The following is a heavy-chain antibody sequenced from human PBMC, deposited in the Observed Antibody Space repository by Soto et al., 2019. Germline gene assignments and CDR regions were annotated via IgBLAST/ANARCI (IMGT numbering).Heavy chain of an antibody. J-gene: IGHJ4*02. CDR3: AKDPGGYSSSWMEY. V-gene: IGHV3-23*01. CDR1: GFTFSSYA. CDR2: ISGSGGST. Sequence: EVQLLESGGALVQPGGSLRLACAASGFTFSSYAMSWVRQAPGKGLEWVSEISGSGGSTNYADSVKGRFTISRDNSKNTLYLQMNSLRAEDTAIYYCAKDPGGYSSSWMEYWGQGTLVTVSS. D-gene: IGHD6-13*01.